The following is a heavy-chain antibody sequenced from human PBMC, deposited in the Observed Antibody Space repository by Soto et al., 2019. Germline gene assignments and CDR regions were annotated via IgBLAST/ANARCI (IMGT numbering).Heavy chain of an antibody. J-gene: IGHJ5*02. D-gene: IGHD3-3*01. V-gene: IGHV4-34*01. CDR1: GGSLSGYY. CDR3: ASLRFLEWLFDGWFDP. Sequence: QVQLQQWGAGLLKPSETLSLTCAVYGGSLSGYYWSWIRQPPGKGLEWIGDINHSGSTNYNPSLKSRVTISVDTSKNQFSLKVTSVTAADTAVYYCASLRFLEWLFDGWFDPWGQGTLVTVPS. CDR2: INHSGST.